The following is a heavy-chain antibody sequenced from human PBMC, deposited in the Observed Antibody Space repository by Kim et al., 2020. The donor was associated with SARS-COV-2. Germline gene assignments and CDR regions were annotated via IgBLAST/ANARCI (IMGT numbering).Heavy chain of an antibody. D-gene: IGHD3-10*01. J-gene: IGHJ6*02. CDR3: ARQSPYYYGSGSYYKPIAYYYYGMDV. Sequence: GGSLRLSCAASGFTFSSYWMSWVRQAPGKGLEWVANIKQDGSEKYYVDSVKGRFTISRDNAKNSLYLQMNSLRAEDTAVYYCARQSPYYYGSGSYYKPIAYYYYGMDVWGPGTTVTVSS. CDR1: GFTFSSYW. CDR2: IKQDGSEK. V-gene: IGHV3-7*03.